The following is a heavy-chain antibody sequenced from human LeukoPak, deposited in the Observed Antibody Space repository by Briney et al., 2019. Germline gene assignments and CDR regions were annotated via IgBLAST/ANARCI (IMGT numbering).Heavy chain of an antibody. CDR3: ARVADYSNSAHADY. Sequence: GGSLRLSCAASGFTFSGYWMRWLRQAPGKGLVWVSRIKGDGSSTTYVDSVKGRFIISRDNTKNTLYLQMNSLRAEDTAVYYCARVADYSNSAHADYWGQGTLVTVSS. CDR1: GFTFSGYW. CDR2: IKGDGSST. D-gene: IGHD4-11*01. V-gene: IGHV3-74*01. J-gene: IGHJ4*02.